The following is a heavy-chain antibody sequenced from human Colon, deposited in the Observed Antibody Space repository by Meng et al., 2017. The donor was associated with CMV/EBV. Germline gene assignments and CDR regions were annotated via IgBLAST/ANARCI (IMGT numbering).Heavy chain of an antibody. Sequence: VQLLEAGGGLVKPGWSLRIYCAASGFTFSSYGMNWVRHAPGKGLEWVSGITASGASTYYADSVKGRFTISRDNSKNTLYLQMNSLRADDTAVYYCAKNWGNDFWGQGTLVTVSS. CDR3: AKNWGNDF. J-gene: IGHJ4*02. CDR2: ITASGAST. CDR1: GFTFSSYG. D-gene: IGHD3-16*01. V-gene: IGHV3-23*01.